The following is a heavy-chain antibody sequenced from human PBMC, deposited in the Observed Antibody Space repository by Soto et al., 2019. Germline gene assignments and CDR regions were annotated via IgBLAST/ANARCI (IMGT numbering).Heavy chain of an antibody. CDR3: ARGGGYDFRSSQAPPIDV. J-gene: IGHJ6*02. CDR1: GGSIRDFY. Sequence: ATLSLTCNVSGGSIRDFYWSWIRQSPGKRLEWIGYLYYTGSTNYNPALKSRVTISLDTSKNQFSLKVRSVTAADTAVYYCARGGGYDFRSSQAPPIDVWGQGTTVTVSS. D-gene: IGHD3-3*01. V-gene: IGHV4-59*01. CDR2: LYYTGST.